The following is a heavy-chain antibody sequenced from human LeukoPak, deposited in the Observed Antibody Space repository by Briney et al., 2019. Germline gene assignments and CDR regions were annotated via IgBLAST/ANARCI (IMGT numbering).Heavy chain of an antibody. CDR1: GFTFGSYG. CDR3: ARALSPRVRGYYYYGMDV. J-gene: IGHJ6*02. D-gene: IGHD3-10*01. Sequence: GGSLRLSCAASGFTFGSYGMHWVRQAPGKGLEWVAVIWYDGSNKYYADSVKGRFTISRDNSKNTLYLQMNSLRAEDTAVYYCARALSPRVRGYYYYGMDVWGQGTTVTVSS. V-gene: IGHV3-33*01. CDR2: IWYDGSNK.